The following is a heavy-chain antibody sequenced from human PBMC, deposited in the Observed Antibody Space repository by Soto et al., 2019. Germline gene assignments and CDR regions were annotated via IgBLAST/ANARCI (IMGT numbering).Heavy chain of an antibody. CDR1: GYSFAGYW. Sequence: PGESLKISCKGSGYSFAGYWITWVRQKPGKGLEWMGRIDPGDSQTYYSPSFRGHVTISATKSITTVFLQWSSLRASDTAMYYCARQIYDSDTGPNFQYYFDSWVQGTPVTSPQ. CDR2: IDPGDSQT. J-gene: IGHJ4*02. CDR3: ARQIYDSDTGPNFQYYFDS. D-gene: IGHD3-22*01. V-gene: IGHV5-10-1*01.